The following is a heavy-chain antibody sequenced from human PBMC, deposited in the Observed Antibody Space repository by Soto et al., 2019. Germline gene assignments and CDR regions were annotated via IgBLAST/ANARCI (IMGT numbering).Heavy chain of an antibody. V-gene: IGHV4-31*03. CDR1: GGSISSGSDY. CDR2: VYDSGST. J-gene: IGHJ4*02. D-gene: IGHD6-13*01. Sequence: QVQLQESGPGLVKPSQTLSLTCTVSGGSISSGSDYWSWIRQHPGKGLEWIGHVYDSGSTYYNPSLKRRLSISVDTSKKQFSLNLTSVTAADTAVYYCAAAVGPYYFDYWGQGTQVTVSS. CDR3: AAAVGPYYFDY.